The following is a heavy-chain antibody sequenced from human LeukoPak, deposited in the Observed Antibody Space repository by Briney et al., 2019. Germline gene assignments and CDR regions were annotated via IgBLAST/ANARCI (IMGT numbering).Heavy chain of an antibody. Sequence: PSETLSLTCSVSDGSINSYYWNWIRRPPGKGLEWIGYIYYNGNTNYSPSLKSRVTMSVDTSKNLFSLKLSSVTAADTAVYYCVRDRELNYWGQGTLVTVSS. V-gene: IGHV4-59*01. CDR3: VRDRELNY. D-gene: IGHD3-10*01. CDR2: IYYNGNT. CDR1: DGSINSYY. J-gene: IGHJ4*02.